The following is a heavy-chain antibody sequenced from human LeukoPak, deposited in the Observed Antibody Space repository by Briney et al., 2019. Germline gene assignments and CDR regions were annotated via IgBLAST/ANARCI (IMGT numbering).Heavy chain of an antibody. J-gene: IGHJ4*02. Sequence: SETLSLTCTVSGGSISSYYWSWIRQPPGKGLEWIGYIYYSGSTNYNPSLKSRATISVDTSKNQFSLKLSSVTAADTAVYYCARVTSSGYYYVSNYFDYWGQGTLVTVSS. CDR2: IYYSGST. CDR1: GGSISSYY. CDR3: ARVTSSGYYYVSNYFDY. D-gene: IGHD3-22*01. V-gene: IGHV4-59*01.